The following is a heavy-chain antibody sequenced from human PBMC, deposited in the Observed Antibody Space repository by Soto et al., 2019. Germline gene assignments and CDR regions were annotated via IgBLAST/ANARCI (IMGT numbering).Heavy chain of an antibody. CDR1: GFTFSSYE. D-gene: IGHD3-9*01. J-gene: IGHJ6*02. Sequence: GGSLRLSCAASGFTFSSYEMNWVRQAPGKGLEWVSDISSSGSTIYYADSVKGRFTISRDNAKNSLYLQMNSLRAEDTAVYYCVREGDYYDILTGSFRYYSYGMDVWGQGTTVTVSS. V-gene: IGHV3-48*03. CDR2: ISSSGSTI. CDR3: VREGDYYDILTGSFRYYSYGMDV.